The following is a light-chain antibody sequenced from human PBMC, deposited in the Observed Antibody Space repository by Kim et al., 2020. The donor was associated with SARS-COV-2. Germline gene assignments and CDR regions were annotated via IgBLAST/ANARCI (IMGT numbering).Light chain of an antibody. CDR2: YDS. CDR3: QVWDSSSDHRV. CDR1: NIGSKS. V-gene: IGLV3-21*04. J-gene: IGLJ3*02. Sequence: APGKTARITCGGNNIGSKSVLWYQQKPGQAPVLVIYYDSDRPSGIPERFSGSNSGNTATLTISRVEAGDEADYDCQVWDSSSDHRVFGGGTQLTVL.